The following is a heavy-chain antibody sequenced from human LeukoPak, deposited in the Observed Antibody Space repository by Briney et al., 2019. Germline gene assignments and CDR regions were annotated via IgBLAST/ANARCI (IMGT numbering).Heavy chain of an antibody. J-gene: IGHJ4*02. Sequence: SETLSLTCTVSGGSISSSNYYWGWIRQPPGKGLEWIGSIYYSGSTYYNPSLKSRVTISVDTSKRQFSLKLNSVTAADTAVYYCARHSSTTTVVFDYWGQGTLVTVSS. V-gene: IGHV4-39*01. D-gene: IGHD4-23*01. CDR2: IYYSGST. CDR3: ARHSSTTTVVFDY. CDR1: GGSISSSNYY.